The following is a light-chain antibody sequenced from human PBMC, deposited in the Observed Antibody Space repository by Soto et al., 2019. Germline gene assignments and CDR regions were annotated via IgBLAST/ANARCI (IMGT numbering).Light chain of an antibody. V-gene: IGKV1-5*01. CDR1: QSISSW. Sequence: DIQMTQSPSTLSASVGDRVTITCRARQSISSWLAWYQQKPGRAPNLLISDASSLESGVPSRFSGSGSGTEFTLTISGLQSEDFAVYCCQQYDKWPPTFGGGTKVDIK. CDR2: DAS. CDR3: QQYDKWPPT. J-gene: IGKJ4*01.